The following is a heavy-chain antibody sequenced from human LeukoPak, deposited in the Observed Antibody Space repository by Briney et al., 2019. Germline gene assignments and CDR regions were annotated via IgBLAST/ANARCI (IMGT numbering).Heavy chain of an antibody. Sequence: PGGSLRLSCAASGFTFSSYAMHWVRQAPGKGLEWVAVISYDGSSKYYADSVKGRFTISTDNSKNTLYLQMNSLRAEDTAVYYCARGWYYYDSSGYLKELTGFDYWGQGTLVTVSS. CDR1: GFTFSSYA. CDR2: ISYDGSSK. J-gene: IGHJ4*02. CDR3: ARGWYYYDSSGYLKELTGFDY. V-gene: IGHV3-30-3*01. D-gene: IGHD3-22*01.